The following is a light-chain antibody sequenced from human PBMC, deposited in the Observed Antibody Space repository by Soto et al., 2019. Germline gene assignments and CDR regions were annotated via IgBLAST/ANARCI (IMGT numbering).Light chain of an antibody. CDR3: QQYDISSGT. V-gene: IGKV3-20*01. CDR1: QSVSSDY. Sequence: EIVLTQSPGTLSLSPGERATLSCRASQSVSSDYLAWYQQKPGQAPRLLIFGSSSRATGIPDRFSGSGSGTDFTLTINGLEPEDFAVYYCQQYDISSGTFGQGTKVEIK. J-gene: IGKJ1*01. CDR2: GSS.